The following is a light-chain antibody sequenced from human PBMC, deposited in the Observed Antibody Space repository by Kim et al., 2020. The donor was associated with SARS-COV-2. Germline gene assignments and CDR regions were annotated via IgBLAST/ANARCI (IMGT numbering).Light chain of an antibody. Sequence: DIVMTQSPLSLPVTPGEPASISCRSSQSLLHSNGYKYLDWYLQKPGQSPQLLIYFGSNRASGVPDRFSGSGSGTDFTLKISRVEAEDVGVYYCLQALQTPWTFGQGTKVDIK. CDR3: LQALQTPWT. J-gene: IGKJ1*01. V-gene: IGKV2-28*01. CDR1: QSLLHSNGYKY. CDR2: FGS.